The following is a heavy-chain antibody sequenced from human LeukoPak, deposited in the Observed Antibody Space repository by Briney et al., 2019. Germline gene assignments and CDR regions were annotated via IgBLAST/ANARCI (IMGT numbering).Heavy chain of an antibody. CDR3: ARKEDKEFDY. CDR2: IYYSGST. CDR1: GGSISSYY. J-gene: IGHJ4*02. D-gene: IGHD2-15*01. Sequence: SETLSLTCTVSGGSISSYYWSWIRQPPGKGLEWIGYIYYSGSTKYNPSLNSRVTISVDTSKNQFSLKLSSVTAADTAVYYCARKEDKEFDYWGQGTLVTVSS. V-gene: IGHV4-59*08.